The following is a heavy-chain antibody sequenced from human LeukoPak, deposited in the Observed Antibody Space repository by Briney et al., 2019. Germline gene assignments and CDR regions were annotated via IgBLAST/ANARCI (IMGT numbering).Heavy chain of an antibody. J-gene: IGHJ5*02. CDR2: IHYSGST. D-gene: IGHD6-13*01. Sequence: SETLSLTCTVSGGSINSYYWSWLRQPPGKGLQWIGCIHYSGSTNYNPSLKSRVTISVDTSKNQFSLKLSSVTAADTAVYYCARQEAAARWFDPWGQGTLVTVSS. CDR1: GGSINSYY. CDR3: ARQEAAARWFDP. V-gene: IGHV4-59*08.